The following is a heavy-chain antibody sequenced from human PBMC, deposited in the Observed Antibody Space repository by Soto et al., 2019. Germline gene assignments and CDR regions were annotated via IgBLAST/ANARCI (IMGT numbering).Heavy chain of an antibody. V-gene: IGHV3-23*01. CDR3: AKEGCSSTSCYIGTQFDP. J-gene: IGHJ5*02. CDR2: ISNGGGST. Sequence: EVQLLESGGGLVQPGGSLRLSCAASGFTFSSYAMTWVRQAPGKGLEWVSTISNGGGSTYYPDSVKGRFTISRDDSKNTLYLQMNSLRAEDTAVYYCAKEGCSSTSCYIGTQFDPWGQGTLVTVSS. D-gene: IGHD2-2*02. CDR1: GFTFSSYA.